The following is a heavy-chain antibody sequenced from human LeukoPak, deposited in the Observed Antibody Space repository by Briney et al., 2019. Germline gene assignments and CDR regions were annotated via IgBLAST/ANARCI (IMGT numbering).Heavy chain of an antibody. D-gene: IGHD5-24*01. CDR2: MNPNSGNT. J-gene: IGHJ3*02. CDR3: ARYYGYRRAFDI. V-gene: IGHV1-8*01. Sequence: ASVKVSCKASGYTFTSYDINWVRQATGQGLEWMGWMNPNSGNTAYAQNFQGRVTMTRNTSISTAYMELSSLRSEDTAVYYCARYYGYRRAFDIWGQGTMVTVSS. CDR1: GYTFTSYD.